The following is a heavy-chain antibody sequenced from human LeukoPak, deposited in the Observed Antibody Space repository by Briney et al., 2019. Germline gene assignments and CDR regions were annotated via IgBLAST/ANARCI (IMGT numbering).Heavy chain of an antibody. D-gene: IGHD1-26*01. CDR3: ARGSYFEVYDY. V-gene: IGHV4-59*01. Sequence: SETLSLTCTVSGGSISSYYWSWLRQPPGKGLEWIGYIYYSGSTNYNPSLKSRVTISVDTSKNQFSLKLSSVTAADTAVYYCARGSYFEVYDYWGQGTLVTVSS. CDR1: GGSISSYY. J-gene: IGHJ4*02. CDR2: IYYSGST.